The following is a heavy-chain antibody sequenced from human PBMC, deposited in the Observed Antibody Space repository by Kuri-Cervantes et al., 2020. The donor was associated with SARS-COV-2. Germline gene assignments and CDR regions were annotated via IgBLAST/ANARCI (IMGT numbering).Heavy chain of an antibody. CDR1: GYTFTSYG. CDR2: VSAYNGNT. J-gene: IGHJ6*02. D-gene: IGHD4-23*01. CDR3: ASAENGGYYYGMDV. Sequence: ASVKVSCKASGYTFTSYGISWVRQAPGQGLEWMGWVSAYNGNTNYAQKLQGRVTMTTDTSTSTAYMELRSLRSGDTAVYYCASAENGGYYYGMDVWGQGTTVTVSS. V-gene: IGHV1-18*04.